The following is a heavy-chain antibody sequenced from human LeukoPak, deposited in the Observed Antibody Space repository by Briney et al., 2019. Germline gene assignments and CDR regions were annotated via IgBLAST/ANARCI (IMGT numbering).Heavy chain of an antibody. Sequence: PGGSLRLSCAASGFTFSSYGMHWVRQAPGKGLEWVAFIRYDGSNKYYADSVKGRFTISRDNAKNSLYLQMNSLRAEDTAVYYCARVALYGDYDWFDPWGQGTLVTVSS. D-gene: IGHD4-17*01. J-gene: IGHJ5*02. CDR3: ARVALYGDYDWFDP. CDR2: IRYDGSNK. CDR1: GFTFSSYG. V-gene: IGHV3-30*02.